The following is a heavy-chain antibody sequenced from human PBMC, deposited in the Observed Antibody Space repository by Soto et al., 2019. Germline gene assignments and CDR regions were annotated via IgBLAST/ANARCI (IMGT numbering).Heavy chain of an antibody. J-gene: IGHJ4*02. CDR1: GGSISSYY. CDR2: IYHSGST. Sequence: SETLSLTCTVSGGSISSYYWSWIRQPPGKGLEWIGYIYHSGSTYYNPSLKSRVTISVDRSKNQFSLKLSSVTAADTAVYYCARGQVVAAQHWGQGTLVTVS. CDR3: ARGQVVAAQH. V-gene: IGHV4-59*12. D-gene: IGHD2-15*01.